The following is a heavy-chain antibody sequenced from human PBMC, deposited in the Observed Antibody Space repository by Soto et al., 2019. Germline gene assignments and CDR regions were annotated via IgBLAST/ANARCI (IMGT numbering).Heavy chain of an antibody. D-gene: IGHD3-3*01. J-gene: IGHJ3*02. V-gene: IGHV4-31*03. CDR3: AQTAPLYDGFWSAPAGVAFDI. CDR1: GGSMSSGGYY. Sequence: QVQLQESGPGLVKPSQTLSLTCTVSGGSMSSGGYYWSWIRQHPGKGLEWIGYIYYSGSTYYNPALKSRVTISVDTSNNQFSLKLSSVTAADTAVYYCAQTAPLYDGFWSAPAGVAFDIWGQGTMVTVSS. CDR2: IYYSGST.